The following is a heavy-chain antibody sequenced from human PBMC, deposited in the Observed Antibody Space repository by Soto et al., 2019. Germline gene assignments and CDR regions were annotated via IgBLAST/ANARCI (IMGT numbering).Heavy chain of an antibody. CDR1: GYSFTKYG. CDR3: ARTDCSSTSCYNYYYYGMDV. Sequence: ASVKVSCKTSGYSFTKYGLHWVRQAPGQRLEWMGWINPGNGDTKYSQKFQGRVTITRDTSATTAYMELSSLRSEDSAVFYCARTDCSSTSCYNYYYYGMDVWRQGPTLTVSS. V-gene: IGHV1-3*01. J-gene: IGHJ6*02. CDR2: INPGNGDT. D-gene: IGHD2-2*01.